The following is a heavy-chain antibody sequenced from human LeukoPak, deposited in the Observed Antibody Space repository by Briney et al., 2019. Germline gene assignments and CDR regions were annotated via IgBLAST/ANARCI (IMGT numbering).Heavy chain of an antibody. CDR1: GFTFDDYG. CDR3: ARDYLSAWELLPLDY. Sequence: HPGGSLRLSCAASGFTFDDYGMSWVRQAPGKGLEWGAVISYDGSNKYYADSVKGRFTISRDNSKNTLYLQMNSLRAEDTAVYYCARDYLSAWELLPLDYWGQGTLVTVSS. J-gene: IGHJ4*02. CDR2: ISYDGSNK. V-gene: IGHV3-30*03. D-gene: IGHD1-26*01.